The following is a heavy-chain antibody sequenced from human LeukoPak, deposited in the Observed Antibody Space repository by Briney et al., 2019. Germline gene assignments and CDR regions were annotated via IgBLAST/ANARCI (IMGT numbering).Heavy chain of an antibody. J-gene: IGHJ4*02. CDR1: GFTFGDYA. V-gene: IGHV3-49*04. Sequence: GRSLRLSCTASGFTFGDYAMSWVRQAPGKGLEWVGFIRSKAYGGTTEYAASVKGRFTISRDDSKSIAYLQMNSLKTEDTAVYYCTRVGTYYDFWSGYPLFDYWGQGTLVTVSS. D-gene: IGHD3-3*01. CDR3: TRVGTYYDFWSGYPLFDY. CDR2: IRSKAYGGTT.